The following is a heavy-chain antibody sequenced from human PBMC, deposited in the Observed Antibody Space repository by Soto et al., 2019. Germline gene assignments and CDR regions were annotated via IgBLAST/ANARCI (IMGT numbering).Heavy chain of an antibody. V-gene: IGHV3-23*01. J-gene: IGHJ4*02. Sequence: GGSLRLSCAASGFTFSSYAMSWVRQAPGKGLEWVSAISGSGGSTYYADSVKGRFTISRDNSKNTLYLQMNSLRAEDMAVYYCAKDRTRLAGTTSGYWGQGTLVTVSS. D-gene: IGHD1-1*01. CDR1: GFTFSSYA. CDR2: ISGSGGST. CDR3: AKDRTRLAGTTSGY.